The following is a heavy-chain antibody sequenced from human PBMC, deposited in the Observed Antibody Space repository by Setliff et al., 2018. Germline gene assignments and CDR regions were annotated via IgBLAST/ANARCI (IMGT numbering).Heavy chain of an antibody. V-gene: IGHV3-48*01. J-gene: IGHJ4*02. D-gene: IGHD4-4*01. CDR2: ISSGSISTT. CDR3: ARRGTTAFDF. Sequence: LSLTCAASGFTFSGYSMNWLRQAPGKGLEWVSYISSGSISTTHYADSVRGRFTVSRDNAKNTLYLEMNNLRAEDSAVYYCARRGTTAFDFWGLGTLVTVSS. CDR1: GFTFSGYS.